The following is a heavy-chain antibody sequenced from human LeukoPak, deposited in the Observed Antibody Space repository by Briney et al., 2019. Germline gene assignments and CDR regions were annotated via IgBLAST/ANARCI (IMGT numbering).Heavy chain of an antibody. V-gene: IGHV3-33*01. Sequence: GGSLRLSCAASGITFSTSGMHWVRQAPGKGLEWVAFIWSDGSNKYHADSVKGRFTISRDNSKDTLYLQMNSLRAEDTAVYYCARHKGTTCIDNWGQGALVTVSS. J-gene: IGHJ4*02. CDR3: ARHKGTTCIDN. CDR1: GITFSTSG. D-gene: IGHD4-17*01. CDR2: IWSDGSNK.